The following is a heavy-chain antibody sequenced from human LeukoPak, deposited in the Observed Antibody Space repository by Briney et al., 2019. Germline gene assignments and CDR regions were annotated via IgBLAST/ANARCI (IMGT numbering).Heavy chain of an antibody. J-gene: IGHJ4*02. CDR2: IIPIFGTA. V-gene: IGHV1-69*13. CDR1: GGTFSSYA. D-gene: IGHD2-2*01. Sequence: ASVKVSCKASGGTFSSYAISWVRQAPGRGLEWMGGIIPIFGTANYAQKFQGRVTITADESTSTAYMELSSLRSEDTAVYYCARVGLGYCSSTSCYFDYWGQGTLVTVSS. CDR3: ARVGLGYCSSTSCYFDY.